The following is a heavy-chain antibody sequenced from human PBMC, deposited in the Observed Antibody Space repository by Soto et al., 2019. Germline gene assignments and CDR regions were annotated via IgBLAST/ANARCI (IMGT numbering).Heavy chain of an antibody. D-gene: IGHD2-8*02. Sequence: QVQLVESGGGVVQPGRSLRLSCSASGFIYSSCAMHWVRQVPGKGLEWLAVVSHDGTLYPYADSVKGRFTISRDNSRKMLYLQMHSLRPDDTVVYYCVKDLSDTWSFDYWGQGTLVTVSS. CDR3: VKDLSDTWSFDY. CDR2: VSHDGTLY. J-gene: IGHJ4*02. V-gene: IGHV3-30*18. CDR1: GFIYSSCA.